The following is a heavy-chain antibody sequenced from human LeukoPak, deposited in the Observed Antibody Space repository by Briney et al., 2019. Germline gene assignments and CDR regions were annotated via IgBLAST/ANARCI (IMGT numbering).Heavy chain of an antibody. CDR2: ISGSGGST. V-gene: IGHV3-23*01. CDR1: GFTFSSYA. CDR3: EKDPNRIAARMDYFDY. D-gene: IGHD6-6*01. Sequence: GGSLRLSCAASGFTFSSYAMSWVRQAPGKGLEWVSAISGSGGSTYYADSVKGRITISRDNSKNTLYLQMNRLSAEDTAVYYCEKDPNRIAARMDYFDYWGQGTLVTVSS. J-gene: IGHJ4*02.